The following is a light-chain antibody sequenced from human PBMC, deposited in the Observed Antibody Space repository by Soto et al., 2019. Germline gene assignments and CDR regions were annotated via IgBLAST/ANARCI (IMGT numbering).Light chain of an antibody. CDR2: GAS. V-gene: IGKV3-20*01. Sequence: EIVLTQSPGTLSLSPGERATLSCRASQSISSSYLAWYQQKPGQAPRLLMFGASSRATGIPGRFSGSGSGTDFTLTISSLEPEDFAVYYCQHFGTAPRTFGQGTKVEIK. CDR3: QHFGTAPRT. CDR1: QSISSSY. J-gene: IGKJ1*01.